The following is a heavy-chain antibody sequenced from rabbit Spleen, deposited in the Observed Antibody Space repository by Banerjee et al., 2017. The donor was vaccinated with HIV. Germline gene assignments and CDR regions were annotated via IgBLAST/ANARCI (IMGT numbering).Heavy chain of an antibody. CDR2: MNTASGGA. CDR1: GFDFSYGDV. D-gene: IGHD4-1*01. J-gene: IGHJ4*01. CDR3: ARDLAGVIGWNFSL. Sequence: QSLEESGGGLVKPGASLTLTCKASGFDFSYGDVMCWVRQGPGKGLEWIACMNTASGGAVYATWAKGRFTISGASWTTVSLQMTSLTAADTATYFCARDLAGVIGWNFSLWGPGTLVTFS. V-gene: IGHV1S40*01.